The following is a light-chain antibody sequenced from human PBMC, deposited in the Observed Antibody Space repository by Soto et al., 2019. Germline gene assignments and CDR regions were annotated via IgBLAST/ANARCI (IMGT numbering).Light chain of an antibody. CDR1: RDVGSD. CDR2: AAS. J-gene: IGKJ5*01. CDR3: QPYNGWPIT. V-gene: IGKV1-17*01. Sequence: QMTQSPCALSASAGEKIIITCRASRDVGSDVAWYQQKPGQAPKLVIYAASNLYTGVPARFSGSGSGAEFTLTISSLQSEDFAVYYCQPYNGWPITFGEGTRLEIK.